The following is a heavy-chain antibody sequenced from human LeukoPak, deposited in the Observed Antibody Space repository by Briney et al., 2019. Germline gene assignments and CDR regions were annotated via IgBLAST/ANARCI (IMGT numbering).Heavy chain of an antibody. D-gene: IGHD3-10*01. CDR1: GVTFSSYE. Sequence: GGSLRLSCAASGVTFSSYEMNWVRQAPGKGLEWVSYISSSGSTIYYADSVKGRFTISRDNAKNSLYLQMNSLRAEETAVYYCAREPPRGEPFDYWGQGTLVTVSS. CDR2: ISSSGSTI. J-gene: IGHJ4*02. V-gene: IGHV3-48*03. CDR3: AREPPRGEPFDY.